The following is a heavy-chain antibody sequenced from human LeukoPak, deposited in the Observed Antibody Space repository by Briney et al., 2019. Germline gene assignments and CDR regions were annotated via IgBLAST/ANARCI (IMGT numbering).Heavy chain of an antibody. Sequence: GGSLRLSCAASGFTFSSYGMHWVRQAPGKGLEWVAVIWYGGSNKYYADSVKGRFTISRDNSKNTLYLQMNSLTAEDTAVYYCARGYYAGRGHHFEYWGQGTLVTVSS. CDR2: IWYGGSNK. CDR3: ARGYYAGRGHHFEY. V-gene: IGHV3-33*08. D-gene: IGHD3-22*01. J-gene: IGHJ4*02. CDR1: GFTFSSYG.